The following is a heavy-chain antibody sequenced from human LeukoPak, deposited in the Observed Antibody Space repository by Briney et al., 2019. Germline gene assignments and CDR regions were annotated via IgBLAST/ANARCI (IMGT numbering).Heavy chain of an antibody. J-gene: IGHJ5*02. CDR2: ITDTGAST. CDR3: AKSGPYSSSSVYLAS. D-gene: IGHD6-6*01. CDR1: GFTFSTYG. Sequence: PGGSLRLSCAASGFTFSTYGMNWVRQAPGKGLEWVSAITDTGASTYYADSVKGRFTISRDNSKNTLYLQMNGLRADDTAVYYCAKSGPYSSSSVYLASWGQGTLVTVSS. V-gene: IGHV3-23*01.